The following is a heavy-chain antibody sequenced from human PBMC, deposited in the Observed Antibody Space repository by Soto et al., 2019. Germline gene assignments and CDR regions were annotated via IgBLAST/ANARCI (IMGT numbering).Heavy chain of an antibody. Sequence: GGSLRLSCAASGFAFSSYGMHWVRQAPGKGLEWVAVIWYDGSNKYYADPVKGRFTISRDNSKNTLYLQMNSLRAEDTAVYYCARDLSRNFNAAPDAFDIWGQGTMVTVSS. D-gene: IGHD6-6*01. V-gene: IGHV3-33*01. J-gene: IGHJ3*02. CDR1: GFAFSSYG. CDR2: IWYDGSNK. CDR3: ARDLSRNFNAAPDAFDI.